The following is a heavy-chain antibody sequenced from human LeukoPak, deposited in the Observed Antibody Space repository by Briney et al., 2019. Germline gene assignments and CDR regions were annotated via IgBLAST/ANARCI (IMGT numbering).Heavy chain of an antibody. D-gene: IGHD1-26*01. V-gene: IGHV4-59*01. J-gene: IGHJ6*02. CDR2: IYYSGST. CDR3: ARAGRNYYYGMDV. Sequence: KSSETLSLTCTVSGGSISSYYWSWIRQPPGKGLEWIGYIYYSGSTNYNPSLKSRVTISADTSKNQFSLKLSSVTAADTAVYYCARAGRNYYYGMDVWGQGTTVTVSS. CDR1: GGSISSYY.